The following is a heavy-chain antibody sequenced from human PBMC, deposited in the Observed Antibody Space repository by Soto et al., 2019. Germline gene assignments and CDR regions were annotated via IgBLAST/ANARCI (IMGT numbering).Heavy chain of an antibody. D-gene: IGHD4-4*01. CDR2: IWYDGSNK. J-gene: IGHJ6*02. V-gene: IGHV3-33*01. Sequence: GGSLRLSCAASGFTFSSYGMHWVRQAPGKGLEWVAVIWYDGSNKYYADSVKGRFTISRDNSKNTLYLQMNSLRAEDTAVYYCAREPATVTHYYYYGMDVWGQGTTVTVS. CDR3: AREPATVTHYYYYGMDV. CDR1: GFTFSSYG.